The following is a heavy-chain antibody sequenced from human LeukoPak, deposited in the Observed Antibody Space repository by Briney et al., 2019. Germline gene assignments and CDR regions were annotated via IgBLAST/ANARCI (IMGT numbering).Heavy chain of an antibody. CDR1: GGTFSRYA. J-gene: IGHJ3*02. CDR2: IIPIFGTA. CDR3: ARVFDNRRPCYYDSSGSYDAFDI. Sequence: SVKVSCKASGGTFSRYAISWVRQAPGQGLEWMGGIIPIFGTANYAQKFQGRVTITADESTSTAYMELSSLRSEDTAVYYCARVFDNRRPCYYDSSGSYDAFDIWGQGTMVTVSS. V-gene: IGHV1-69*13. D-gene: IGHD3-22*01.